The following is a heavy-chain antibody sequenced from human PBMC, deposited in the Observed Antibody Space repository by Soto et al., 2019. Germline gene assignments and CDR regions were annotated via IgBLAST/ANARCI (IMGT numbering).Heavy chain of an antibody. CDR2: ISANGQGI. Sequence: PGGSLRLCCTASGFTFTYYAFSWVRQAPGKGLEWVSAISANGQGIYYADSVRGRFTISRDNSKNTVFLHMDSLRAEDTAVYYCAKDRDYPRDQFHYWGQGTLVTVSS. D-gene: IGHD2-2*01. J-gene: IGHJ4*02. V-gene: IGHV3-23*01. CDR1: GFTFTYYA. CDR3: AKDRDYPRDQFHY.